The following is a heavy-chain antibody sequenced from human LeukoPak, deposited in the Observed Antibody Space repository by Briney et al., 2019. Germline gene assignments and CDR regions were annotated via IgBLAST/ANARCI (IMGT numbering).Heavy chain of an antibody. Sequence: SETLTLTCTVSGGSISCSTYYWGWIRQPPGKGLEWIGSIYYSGSTYYNPSLKSRVTISVDTSRTQFSLNLSSVTAADTAVYYCARIQYCTNGVCYNYFDYWGQGTLVTVSS. CDR1: GGSISCSTYY. V-gene: IGHV4-39*01. D-gene: IGHD2-8*01. CDR3: ARIQYCTNGVCYNYFDY. J-gene: IGHJ4*02. CDR2: IYYSGST.